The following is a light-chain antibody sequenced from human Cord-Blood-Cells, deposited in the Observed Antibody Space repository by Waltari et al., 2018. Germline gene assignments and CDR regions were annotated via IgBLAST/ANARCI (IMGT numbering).Light chain of an antibody. J-gene: IGLJ2*01. CDR1: SSDVGGYNY. V-gene: IGLV2-8*01. CDR2: EVS. CDR3: SSYAGSNKIVV. Sequence: QSALTQPPSASGSPGQSVPISCTGTSSDVGGYNYVSWYQQHPGKAPTLILYEVSKRHSGGPGRSSGSKAGNTASLTVSVLQAEDEADYYCSSYAGSNKIVVFGGGTKLTVL.